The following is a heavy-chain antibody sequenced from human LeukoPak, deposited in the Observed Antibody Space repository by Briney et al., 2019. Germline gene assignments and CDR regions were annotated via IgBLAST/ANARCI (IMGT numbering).Heavy chain of an antibody. V-gene: IGHV3-23*01. CDR1: GFTFNTYA. CDR3: AKYTAYSTGWPSY. Sequence: GGSLLLSCAASGFTFNTYAMSWVRQAPGKGLEWVSTISGSGGSTYYADSVKGRFTFSRDNSKNTLYLQMNSLRAEDTAVYYCAKYTAYSTGWPSYWGQGTLVTVS. D-gene: IGHD6-19*01. CDR2: ISGSGGST. J-gene: IGHJ4*02.